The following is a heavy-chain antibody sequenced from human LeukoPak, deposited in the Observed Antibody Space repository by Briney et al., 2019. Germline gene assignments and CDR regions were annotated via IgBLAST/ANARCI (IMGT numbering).Heavy chain of an antibody. V-gene: IGHV3-21*01. CDR3: ARDTLTDYYGSARYYYYMDV. J-gene: IGHJ6*03. Sequence: GGSLRLSCAASGFTFSSYGMHWVRQAPGKGLEGVSSISSSSSYIYYADSVKGRFTISRDNAKNSLYLQMNSLRAEDTAVYYCARDTLTDYYGSARYYYYMDVWGKGTTVTISS. D-gene: IGHD3-10*01. CDR2: ISSSSSYI. CDR1: GFTFSSYG.